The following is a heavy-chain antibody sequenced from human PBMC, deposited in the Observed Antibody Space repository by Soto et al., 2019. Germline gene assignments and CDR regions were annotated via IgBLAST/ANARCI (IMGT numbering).Heavy chain of an antibody. V-gene: IGHV4-59*01. CDR3: ARDADYSNYGFYYYYMDV. CDR1: GGSISSYY. Sequence: SETLSLTCTVSGGSISSYYWSWIRQPPGKGLEWIGYIYYSGSTNYNPSLKSRVTISVDTSKNQFSLKLSSVTAADTAVYYCARDADYSNYGFYYYYMDVWGKGTTVTIS. D-gene: IGHD4-4*01. CDR2: IYYSGST. J-gene: IGHJ6*03.